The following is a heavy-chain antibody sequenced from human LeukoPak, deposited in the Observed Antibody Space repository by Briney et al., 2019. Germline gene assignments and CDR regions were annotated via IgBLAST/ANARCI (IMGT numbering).Heavy chain of an antibody. CDR1: GFTFSSYA. CDR2: ISGSGGST. V-gene: IGHV3-23*01. J-gene: IGHJ6*02. Sequence: GGSLRLSCAASGFTFSSYAMSWVRQAPGKGLEWVSAISGSGGSTYYADSVKGRFTISRDNSKNTLYLQMNSLRAEDTAVYYCAKDGVAGTVRGYYGMDVWGQGTTVTVSS. D-gene: IGHD6-19*01. CDR3: AKDGVAGTVRGYYGMDV.